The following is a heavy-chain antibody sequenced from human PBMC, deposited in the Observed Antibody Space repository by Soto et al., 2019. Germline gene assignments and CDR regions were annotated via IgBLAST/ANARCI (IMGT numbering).Heavy chain of an antibody. CDR3: ARADGYCSGGSCSVSYYFDY. V-gene: IGHV1-69*13. D-gene: IGHD2-15*01. Sequence: SVKVSCKASGGTFSSYAISWVRQAPGQGLEWMGGIIPIFGTANYAQKFQGRVTITADESTSTAYMELSSLRSEDTAVYYCARADGYCSGGSCSVSYYFDYWGQGTLVTVSS. CDR1: GGTFSSYA. CDR2: IIPIFGTA. J-gene: IGHJ4*02.